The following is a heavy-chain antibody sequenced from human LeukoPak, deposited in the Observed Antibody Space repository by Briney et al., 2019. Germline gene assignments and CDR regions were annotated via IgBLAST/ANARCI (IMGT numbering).Heavy chain of an antibody. Sequence: GASVKVSCKTSGYTFGRYGISWMRQAPGQGLEWMGWISGYNGNTKYAQKFQGRVTMTTDTSTSTAYMELKNLRSDDTAVYYCARGGDTSGTLLDYWGQGTLVTVSS. D-gene: IGHD1-1*01. J-gene: IGHJ4*02. V-gene: IGHV1-18*01. CDR3: ARGGDTSGTLLDY. CDR1: GYTFGRYG. CDR2: ISGYNGNT.